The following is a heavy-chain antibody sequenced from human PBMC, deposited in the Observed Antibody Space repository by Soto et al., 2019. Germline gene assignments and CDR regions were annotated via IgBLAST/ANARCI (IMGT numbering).Heavy chain of an antibody. J-gene: IGHJ4*02. CDR1: GGSITRGGYY. V-gene: IGHV4-31*03. CDR3: ARVASGGYAYFDY. Sequence: QVQLQESGPGLVKPSQTLSLTCTVSGGSITRGGYYWTWIRQHPGKGLEWIGYIYYSGSTYYNPSLWTRLTIEVDTSQNQFSLILTSVTAADTAVYYCARVASGGYAYFDYWGQGTLVTVSS. CDR2: IYYSGST. D-gene: IGHD5-12*01.